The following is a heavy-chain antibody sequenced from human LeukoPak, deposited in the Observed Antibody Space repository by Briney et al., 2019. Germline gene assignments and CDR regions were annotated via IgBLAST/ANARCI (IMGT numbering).Heavy chain of an antibody. CDR2: ISSSGSTI. CDR1: GFTFSSYE. D-gene: IGHD4-11*01. J-gene: IGHJ4*02. Sequence: PGGSLRLSCAASGFTFSSYEMNWVRQAPGKGLEWVSYISSSGSTIYYADSVKGRFAISRDNAKNSLYLQMNSLRAEDTAVYYCARVGYSNYRIDYWGQGTLVTASS. CDR3: ARVGYSNYRIDY. V-gene: IGHV3-48*03.